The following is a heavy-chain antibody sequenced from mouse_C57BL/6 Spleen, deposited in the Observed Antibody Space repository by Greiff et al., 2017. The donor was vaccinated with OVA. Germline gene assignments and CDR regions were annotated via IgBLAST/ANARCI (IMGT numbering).Heavy chain of an antibody. V-gene: IGHV5-6*01. CDR3: ARQEEGYGNYVWYFDV. J-gene: IGHJ1*03. CDR2: ISSGGSYT. Sequence: EVKLMESGGDLVKPGGSLKLSCAASGFTFSSYGMSWVRQTPDKRLEWVATISSGGSYTYYPDSVKGRVTISRDNAKNTLYLQMSSLKSEDTAMYYCARQEEGYGNYVWYFDVWGTGTTVTVSS. D-gene: IGHD2-1*01. CDR1: GFTFSSYG.